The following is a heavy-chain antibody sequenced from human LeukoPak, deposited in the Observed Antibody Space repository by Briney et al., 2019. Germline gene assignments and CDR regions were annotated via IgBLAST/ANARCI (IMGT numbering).Heavy chain of an antibody. V-gene: IGHV4-61*01. J-gene: IGHJ5*02. Sequence: PSETLSLTCTVSGGSVSSGSYYWSWIRQPPGKGLEWIGYIYYSGSTNYNPSLKSRVTISVDTSKNQFSLKLSSVTAADTAAYYCARVIYDFWSGYFNWFDPWGQGTLVTVPS. CDR2: IYYSGST. D-gene: IGHD3-3*01. CDR3: ARVIYDFWSGYFNWFDP. CDR1: GGSVSSGSYY.